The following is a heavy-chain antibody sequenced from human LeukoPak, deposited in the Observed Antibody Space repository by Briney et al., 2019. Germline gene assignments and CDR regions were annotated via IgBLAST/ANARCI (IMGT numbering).Heavy chain of an antibody. V-gene: IGHV3-23*01. CDR1: GFTFDDYG. Sequence: GGSLRLSCAASGFTFDDYGMSWVRQAPGKGLEWVSAISGSGGSTYYADSVKGRFTISRDNSKNTLYLQMNSLRAEDTAVYYCAKNFRWGSGYYYSYFDYWGQGTLVTVSS. CDR3: AKNFRWGSGYYYSYFDY. CDR2: ISGSGGST. D-gene: IGHD3-22*01. J-gene: IGHJ4*02.